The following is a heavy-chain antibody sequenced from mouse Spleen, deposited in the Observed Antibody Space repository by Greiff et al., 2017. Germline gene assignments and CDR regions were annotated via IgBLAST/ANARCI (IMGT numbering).Heavy chain of an antibody. D-gene: IGHD3-3*01. V-gene: IGHV5-17*01. J-gene: IGHJ4*01. CDR3: AWLGSEAMDY. CDR1: GFTFSDYG. CDR2: ISSGSSTI. Sequence: DVLLVESGGGLVKPGGSLKLSCAASGFTFSDYGMHWVRQAPEKGLEWVAYISSGSSTIYYADTVKGRFTISRDNAKNTLILQMTRLRSEDTAMYYCAWLGSEAMDYWGQGTSVTVSS.